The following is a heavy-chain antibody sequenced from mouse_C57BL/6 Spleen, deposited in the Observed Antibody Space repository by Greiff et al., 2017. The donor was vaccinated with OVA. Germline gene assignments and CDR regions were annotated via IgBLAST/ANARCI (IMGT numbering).Heavy chain of an antibody. CDR3: ARHGSSYPYYYAMDY. CDR1: GYAFTNYL. CDR2: INPGSGGT. J-gene: IGHJ4*01. Sequence: VQLQQSGAELVRPGTSVTVSCKASGYAFTNYLIEWVKQRPGQGLEWIGVINPGSGGTNYNEKFKGKATLTADKSSSTAYMQLSSLTSEDSAVYFCARHGSSYPYYYAMDYWGQGTSVTVSS. V-gene: IGHV1-54*01. D-gene: IGHD1-1*01.